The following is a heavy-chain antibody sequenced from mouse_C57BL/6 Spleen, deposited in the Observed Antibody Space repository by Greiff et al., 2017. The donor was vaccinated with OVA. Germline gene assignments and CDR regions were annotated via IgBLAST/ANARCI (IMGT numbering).Heavy chain of an antibody. Sequence: EVKLVESGGDLVKPGGSLKLSCAASGFTFSSYGMSWVRQTPDKRLEWVATISSGGSYTYYPDGVKGRFTISRDNAKNALYLQMSSLKSEDTAMYYCARYDYDVYYFDYWGQGTTLTVSS. CDR3: ARYDYDVYYFDY. CDR1: GFTFSSYG. J-gene: IGHJ2*01. CDR2: ISSGGSYT. D-gene: IGHD2-4*01. V-gene: IGHV5-6*02.